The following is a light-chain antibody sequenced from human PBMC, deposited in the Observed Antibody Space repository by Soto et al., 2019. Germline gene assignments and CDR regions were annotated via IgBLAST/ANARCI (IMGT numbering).Light chain of an antibody. V-gene: IGLV1-47*01. J-gene: IGLJ2*01. CDR3: AAWDDSLSGVV. Sequence: SVLTQPPSASGTPGQRVTISCSGSCSNIGSNYVYWYQQLPGTAPKLLIYRNNQRPSGVPDRFSGSKSGTSASLAISGLRSEDEADYYCAAWDDSLSGVVFGGGTKLTVL. CDR2: RNN. CDR1: CSNIGSNY.